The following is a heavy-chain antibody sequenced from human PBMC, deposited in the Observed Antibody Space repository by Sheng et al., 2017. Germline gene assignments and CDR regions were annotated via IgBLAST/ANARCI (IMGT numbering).Heavy chain of an antibody. CDR2: IRYDGSNK. J-gene: IGHJ6*03. D-gene: IGHD1-26*01. Sequence: QVQLVESGGGVVQPGGSLRLSCAASGFTFSSYGMHWVRQAPGKGLEWVAFIRYDGSNKYYADSVKGRFTISRDNSKNTLYLQMNSLRAEDTAVYYCAKDYSGSYHRREYYYYMDVWGKGTTVTVSS. CDR1: GFTFSSYG. V-gene: IGHV3-30*02. CDR3: AKDYSGSYHRREYYYYMDV.